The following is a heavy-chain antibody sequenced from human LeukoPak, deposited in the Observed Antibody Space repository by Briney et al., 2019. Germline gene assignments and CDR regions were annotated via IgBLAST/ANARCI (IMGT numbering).Heavy chain of an antibody. CDR3: ARGYSGNYLRFDP. V-gene: IGHV4-4*07. J-gene: IGHJ5*02. D-gene: IGHD1-26*01. CDR1: GGSFSSSY. CDR2: IYTSGST. Sequence: SETLSLTCTVSGGSFSSSYWSWIRQPAGKGLEWIGRIYTSGSTNFYPSLKSRVTISIDKSKNQISLKLNSVTAADTAVYYCARGYSGNYLRFDPWGQGTLVTVSS.